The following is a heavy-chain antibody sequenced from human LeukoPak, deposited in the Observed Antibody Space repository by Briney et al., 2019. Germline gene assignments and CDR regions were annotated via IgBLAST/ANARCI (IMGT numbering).Heavy chain of an antibody. Sequence: TSETLSLTCAVYGGSFSGYYWSWIRQPPGKGPEWIGEINHSGSTNYNPSLKSRVTISVDTSKNQFSLKLSSVTAADTAVYYCAATFPPYSSSRFDYWGQGTLVTVSS. CDR1: GGSFSGYY. CDR2: INHSGST. CDR3: AATFPPYSSSRFDY. D-gene: IGHD6-13*01. V-gene: IGHV4-34*01. J-gene: IGHJ4*02.